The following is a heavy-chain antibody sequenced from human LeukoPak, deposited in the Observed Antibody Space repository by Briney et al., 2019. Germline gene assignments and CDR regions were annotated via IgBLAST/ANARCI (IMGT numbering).Heavy chain of an antibody. V-gene: IGHV1-24*01. CDR1: GYTLTELS. D-gene: IGHD6-19*01. CDR3: ATKTSVAGLDY. CDR2: FDPEDGET. J-gene: IGHJ4*02. Sequence: ASVKVSCKVSGYTLTELSIHWVRQAPGKWLEWMGGFDPEDGETIYAQKFQGRGTMTEDTSTDTAYMELSSLRSEDTAVYYCATKTSVAGLDYWGQGTLVTVSS.